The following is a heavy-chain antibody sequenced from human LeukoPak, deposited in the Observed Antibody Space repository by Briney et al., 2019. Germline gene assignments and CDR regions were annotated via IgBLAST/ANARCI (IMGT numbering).Heavy chain of an antibody. V-gene: IGHV3-23*01. Sequence: GGSLRLSCAASGFTFSTFAMTWARQAPGKGLEWVSLISGSGGITYYADSVNGRFTISRDNSKNTLYLQMHSLRAEDTAVYYCAARPGEVAVPFDYWGQGTLVTVSS. J-gene: IGHJ4*02. D-gene: IGHD2-15*01. CDR3: AARPGEVAVPFDY. CDR1: GFTFSTFA. CDR2: ISGSGGIT.